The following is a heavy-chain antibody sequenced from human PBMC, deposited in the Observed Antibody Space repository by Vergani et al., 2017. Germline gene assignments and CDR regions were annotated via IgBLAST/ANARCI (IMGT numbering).Heavy chain of an antibody. D-gene: IGHD6-13*01. Sequence: EVQLLESGGGLVQPGGSLRLSCAASGFTFSSYAMSWVRQAPGKGLGWVSAISGSGGSTYYADSVKGRFTISRDNSKNTLYLQMNSLRAEDTAVYYCAKGEAAAGTRRALWRYWGQGTLVTVSS. J-gene: IGHJ4*02. V-gene: IGHV3-23*01. CDR3: AKGEAAAGTRRALWRY. CDR2: ISGSGGST. CDR1: GFTFSSYA.